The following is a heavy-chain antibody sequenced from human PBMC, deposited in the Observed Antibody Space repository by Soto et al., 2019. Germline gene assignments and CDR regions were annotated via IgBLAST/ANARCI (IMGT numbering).Heavy chain of an antibody. J-gene: IGHJ3*02. CDR1: GFTFSSYA. Sequence: GGSLRLSCAASGFTFSSYAMSWVRQAPGKGLEWVSAISGSGGSTYYADSVKGRFTISRDNSKNTLYLQMNSLRAEDTAVYYCAKSAGWSSGSDDAFDIWGQGTMVTVSS. CDR3: AKSAGWSSGSDDAFDI. CDR2: ISGSGGST. D-gene: IGHD3-22*01. V-gene: IGHV3-23*01.